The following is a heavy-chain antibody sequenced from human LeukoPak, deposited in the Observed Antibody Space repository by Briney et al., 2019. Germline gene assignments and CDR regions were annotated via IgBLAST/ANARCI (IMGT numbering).Heavy chain of an antibody. Sequence: PGGSLRLSCAASGFTFSSYWMSWVRQAPGKGLEWVANVKQDGSEKYYVDSVKGRFTISRDNAKNSLYLQMNSLRAEDTAVYYCARVSTRFRTPERFDYWGQGTLVTVSS. J-gene: IGHJ4*02. CDR2: VKQDGSEK. CDR1: GFTFSSYW. V-gene: IGHV3-7*01. D-gene: IGHD1-1*01. CDR3: ARVSTRFRTPERFDY.